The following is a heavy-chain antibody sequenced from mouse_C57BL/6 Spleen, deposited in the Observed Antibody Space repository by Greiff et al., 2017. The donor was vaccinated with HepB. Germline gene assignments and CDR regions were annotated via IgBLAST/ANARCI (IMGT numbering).Heavy chain of an antibody. CDR2: INPNNGGT. CDR1: GYTFTDYY. J-gene: IGHJ3*01. CDR3: ARGGSSSAWFAY. V-gene: IGHV1-26*01. D-gene: IGHD1-1*01. Sequence: EVQLQQSGPELVKPGASVKISCKASGYTFTDYYMNWVKQSHGKSLEWIGDINPNNGGTSYNQKFKGKATLTVDKSSSTAYMELRSLTSEDSAVYYCARGGSSSAWFAYWGQGTRVTVSA.